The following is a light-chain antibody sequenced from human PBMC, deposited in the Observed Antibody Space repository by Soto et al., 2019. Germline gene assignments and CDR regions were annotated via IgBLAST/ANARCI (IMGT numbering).Light chain of an antibody. V-gene: IGLV1-47*01. CDR3: AVWDDSLSGVV. J-gene: IGLJ2*01. CDR2: SNN. Sequence: QSVLTQPPSASGTPGQRVTISCSGSSSNIGSNYVYWYQQVPGTAPKLLIYSNNQRPSGVPDRFSGSKSGTSASLAISGLRSEDEGDYDCAVWDDSLSGVVFGGGTQLTVL. CDR1: SSNIGSNY.